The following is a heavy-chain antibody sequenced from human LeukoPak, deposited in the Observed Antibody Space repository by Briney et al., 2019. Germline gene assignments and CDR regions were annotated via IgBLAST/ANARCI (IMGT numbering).Heavy chain of an antibody. J-gene: IGHJ4*02. Sequence: GGSLRLSCTASGFTFSSYGMHWVRQAPGKGLEWVAVISYDGSNKYYADSVKGRFTISRENAKNSLSLQINSLKAEDTAVYYYVRQQTSHGNFDYWGQGTLVTVSS. CDR3: VRQQTSHGNFDY. D-gene: IGHD1-26*01. V-gene: IGHV3-30*03. CDR1: GFTFSSYG. CDR2: ISYDGSNK.